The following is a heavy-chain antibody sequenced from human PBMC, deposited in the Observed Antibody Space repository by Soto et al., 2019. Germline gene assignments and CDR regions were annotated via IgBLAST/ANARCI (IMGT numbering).Heavy chain of an antibody. J-gene: IGHJ4*02. D-gene: IGHD6-13*01. CDR1: GGSIGTMDL. V-gene: IGHV4-4*02. CDR3: AARRDAGPV. Sequence: PSETLSLTCAVSGGSIGTMDLWTWVRQPPGKGLQWIGEIHHTGSTNYNPSLQSRVTISIDESWTSFSLNLDSVTAADTALYYCAARRDAGPVWGPGMLVTVYS. CDR2: IHHTGST.